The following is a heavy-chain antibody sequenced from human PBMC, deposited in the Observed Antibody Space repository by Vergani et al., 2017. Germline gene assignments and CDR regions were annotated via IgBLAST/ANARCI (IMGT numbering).Heavy chain of an antibody. CDR2: ISASKGDT. D-gene: IGHD6-19*01. V-gene: IGHV1-18*01. Sequence: QVQLVQSGAEVKKPGASVKVSCEASGYSFTSYGISWVRQAPGQGLEWMGWISASKGDTNYAQKFQGRVTMTTDTSTSTAYMELRSLRSDDTAVYYCARSHLAHSSGQFDYWGQGTLVTVSS. CDR3: ARSHLAHSSGQFDY. J-gene: IGHJ4*02. CDR1: GYSFTSYG.